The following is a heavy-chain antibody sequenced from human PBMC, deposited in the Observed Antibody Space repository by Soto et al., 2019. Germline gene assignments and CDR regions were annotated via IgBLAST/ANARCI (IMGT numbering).Heavy chain of an antibody. CDR2: ISGSGGST. V-gene: IGHV3-23*01. J-gene: IGHJ3*02. CDR3: ARSLPDRITIFGVVLDAFDI. Sequence: EVQLLESGGGLVQPGGSLRLSCAASGFTFSSYAMSWVRQAPGKGLEWVSAISGSGGSTYYADSVKGRFTISRDNSKNRLYLQMNSLRAEDTAVYYCARSLPDRITIFGVVLDAFDIWGQGTMVTVSS. D-gene: IGHD3-3*01. CDR1: GFTFSSYA.